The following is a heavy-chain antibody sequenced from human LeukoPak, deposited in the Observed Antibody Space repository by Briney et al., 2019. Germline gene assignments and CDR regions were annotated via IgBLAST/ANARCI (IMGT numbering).Heavy chain of an antibody. CDR2: INSDGSST. Sequence: GGSLRLSCAASGFTFSSYWMHWVRQAPGKGVVWVSRINSDGSSTSYADSVKGRFTISRDNAKNTLYLQMNSLRAEDTAVYYCARDLPEEWELLFDYWGQGTLVTVSS. V-gene: IGHV3-74*01. J-gene: IGHJ4*02. D-gene: IGHD1-26*01. CDR1: GFTFSSYW. CDR3: ARDLPEEWELLFDY.